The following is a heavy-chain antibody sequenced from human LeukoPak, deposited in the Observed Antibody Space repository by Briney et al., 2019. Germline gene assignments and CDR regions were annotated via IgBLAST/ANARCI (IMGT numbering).Heavy chain of an antibody. CDR2: IYYSGST. CDR1: GGSISGYY. J-gene: IGHJ4*02. D-gene: IGHD4-23*01. V-gene: IGHV4-59*01. Sequence: PETLSLTCTVSGGSISGYYWSWIRQPPGKGLEWMGYIYYSGSTKYSPSLKSRVTISVDTSQNQFSLKLSSVTPADTAVYYCARDYGGKFDYWGQGTLVAVSS. CDR3: ARDYGGKFDY.